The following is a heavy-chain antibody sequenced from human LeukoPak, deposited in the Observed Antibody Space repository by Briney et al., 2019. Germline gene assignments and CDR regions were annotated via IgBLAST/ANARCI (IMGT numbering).Heavy chain of an antibody. D-gene: IGHD2-21*02. CDR2: IRSKANSYAT. V-gene: IGHV3-73*01. J-gene: IGHJ4*02. Sequence: GGSLRLSCAASGFTFSNYWMHWVRQASGKGLEWVGRIRSKANSYATAYAASVKGRFTISRDDSKNTAYLQMNSLKTEDTAVYYCTRRGAVTPFDYWGQGTLVTVSS. CDR1: GFTFSNYW. CDR3: TRRGAVTPFDY.